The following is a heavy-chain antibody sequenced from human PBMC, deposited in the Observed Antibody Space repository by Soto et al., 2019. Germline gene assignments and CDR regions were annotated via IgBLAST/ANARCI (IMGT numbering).Heavy chain of an antibody. V-gene: IGHV1-2*04. CDR2: INPNSGGT. Sequence: ASVKVSCKASGYTFTGYYMHWVRQAPGQGLEWMGWINPNSGGTNYAQKFQGWVTMTRDTPISTAYMELSRLRSDDTAVYYCARAQRRIAADLYYFDYWGQGTLVTVSS. CDR3: ARAQRRIAADLYYFDY. D-gene: IGHD6-13*01. J-gene: IGHJ4*02. CDR1: GYTFTGYY.